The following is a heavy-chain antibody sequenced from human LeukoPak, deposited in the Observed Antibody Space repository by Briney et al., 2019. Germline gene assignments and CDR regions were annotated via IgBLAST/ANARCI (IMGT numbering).Heavy chain of an antibody. CDR3: ARGYGANAYYYYMDV. V-gene: IGHV1-2*02. D-gene: IGHD4-17*01. CDR2: INPNSGGT. Sequence: ASVNVSCKASGYTFTGYNMHWVRQAPGQGLEWMGWINPNSGGTNYAQKFQGRVTITRDTSISTAYMELSRLRSDDTAVYYCARGYGANAYYYYMDVWGKGTTVTVSS. CDR1: GYTFTGYN. J-gene: IGHJ6*03.